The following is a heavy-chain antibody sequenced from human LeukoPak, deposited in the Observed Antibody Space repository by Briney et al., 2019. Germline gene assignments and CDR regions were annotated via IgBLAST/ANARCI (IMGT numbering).Heavy chain of an antibody. J-gene: IGHJ6*03. D-gene: IGHD1-26*01. V-gene: IGHV3-15*01. CDR2: IKSKTDGGTT. Sequence: GGSLRLSCAASGFTFSNYAMSWVRQAPGKGLEWVGRIKSKTDGGTTDYAAPVKGRFTISRDDSKNTLYLQMNSLKTEDTAVYYCTTEVGATNDGNYYYYYYMDVRGKGTTVTVSS. CDR3: TTEVGATNDGNYYYYYYMDV. CDR1: GFTFSNYA.